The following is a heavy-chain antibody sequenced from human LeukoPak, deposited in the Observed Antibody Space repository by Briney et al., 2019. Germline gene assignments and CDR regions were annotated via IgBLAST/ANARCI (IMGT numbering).Heavy chain of an antibody. CDR1: GVSISSDGYS. V-gene: IGHV4-30-2*01. Sequence: QSSETLSLTCAVSGVSISSDGYSWSWIRQPPGKGLEWIGYIYHSGSTYYNPSLKSRVTISVDRSKNQFSLNLSSVTAADTAIYYCAWGYSGYGPFDYWGQGTLVTVSS. CDR3: AWGYSGYGPFDY. CDR2: IYHSGST. J-gene: IGHJ4*02. D-gene: IGHD5-12*01.